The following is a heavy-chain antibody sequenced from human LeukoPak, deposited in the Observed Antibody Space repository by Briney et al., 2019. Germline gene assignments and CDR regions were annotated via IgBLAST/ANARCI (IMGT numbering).Heavy chain of an antibody. CDR2: INPSGGST. V-gene: IGHV1-46*01. D-gene: IGHD4-17*01. CDR1: GYTFTSYY. Sequence: ASVKVSCKASGYTFTSYYIHWVRQAPGQGLEWMGIINPSGGSTSYAQKFQGRVTLTRDTSTSTVYMELSSLRSEDTAVYYCARVEVGDHGDDGGSFDPWGQGTLVTVSS. CDR3: ARVEVGDHGDDGGSFDP. J-gene: IGHJ5*02.